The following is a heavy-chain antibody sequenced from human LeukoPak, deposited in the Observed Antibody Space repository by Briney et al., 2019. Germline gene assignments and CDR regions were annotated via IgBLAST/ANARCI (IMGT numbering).Heavy chain of an antibody. CDR2: IKQDGSEK. J-gene: IGHJ6*03. Sequence: GGSLRLSCAASGFTFSSYWKSWVRQAPGKGLEWVANIKQDGSEKYYVDSVKGRFTISRDNAKNSLYLQMNSLRAEDTAVYYCARGITGTGKDYMDVWGKGTTVTASS. CDR1: GFTFSSYW. D-gene: IGHD1-7*01. CDR3: ARGITGTGKDYMDV. V-gene: IGHV3-7*01.